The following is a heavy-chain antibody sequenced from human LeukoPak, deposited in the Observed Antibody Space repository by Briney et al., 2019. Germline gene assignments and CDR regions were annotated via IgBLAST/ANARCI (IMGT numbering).Heavy chain of an antibody. CDR3: ARGVRNLLVSDY. J-gene: IGHJ4*02. CDR1: GYTFTTYD. CDR2: MNPNSANT. V-gene: IGHV1-8*01. Sequence: GASVTVSFKASGYTFTTYDITWVRQATGQGFEWMGWMNPNSANTGYAQKFQGRVTMTRNNSINTAYMELSSLRSEDTAVYYCARGVRNLLVSDYWGQGTLVTVSS. D-gene: IGHD6-13*01.